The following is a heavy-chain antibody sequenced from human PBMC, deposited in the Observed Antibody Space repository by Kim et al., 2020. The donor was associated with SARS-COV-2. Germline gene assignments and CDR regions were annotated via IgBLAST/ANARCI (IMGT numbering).Heavy chain of an antibody. CDR3: VKDKIAGNGIDFDY. CDR1: GLTFSSFA. CDR2: IDASGSTT. J-gene: IGHJ4*02. D-gene: IGHD6-13*01. V-gene: IGHV3-23*01. Sequence: GGSLRLSCVASGLTFSSFAMGWVRQAPGKELEWLSCIDASGSTTWYADSVKGRFTISRDNSKDTLYLHVSSLRAEDTTIYYCVKDKIAGNGIDFDYWGQGALVTVSS.